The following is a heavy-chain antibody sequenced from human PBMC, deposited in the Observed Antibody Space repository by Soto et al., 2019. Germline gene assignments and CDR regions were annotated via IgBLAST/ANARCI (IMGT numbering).Heavy chain of an antibody. CDR1: GFTFTTHW. V-gene: IGHV3-74*01. CDR2: ISTDGSST. J-gene: IGHJ5*02. CDR3: SRDIAVAGSPSNWFDP. D-gene: IGHD6-13*01. Sequence: EVQLVESGGGLVQPGGSLRLSCAASGFTFTTHWMHWVRQAPGKGLMWVSRISTDGSSTSYADSVKGRFTVSRDNAKNTLYLQMTSLTAEDTAMYYCSRDIAVAGSPSNWFDPWGRGTLVIVSS.